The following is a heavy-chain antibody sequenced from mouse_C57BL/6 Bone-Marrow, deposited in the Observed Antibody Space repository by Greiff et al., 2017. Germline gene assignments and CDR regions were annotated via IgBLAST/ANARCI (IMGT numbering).Heavy chain of an antibody. CDR3: AILYSNYEFAY. D-gene: IGHD2-5*01. CDR1: GYTFTSYW. J-gene: IGHJ3*01. CDR2: IHPSDSDT. V-gene: IGHV1-74*01. Sequence: QVQLQQPGAELVKPGASVKVSCKASGYTFTSYWMHWVKQRPGQGLEWIGRIHPSDSDTNYNQKFKGKATLTVDKSSSTAYMQLSSLTSEDSAVYYCAILYSNYEFAYWGQGTLVTVSA.